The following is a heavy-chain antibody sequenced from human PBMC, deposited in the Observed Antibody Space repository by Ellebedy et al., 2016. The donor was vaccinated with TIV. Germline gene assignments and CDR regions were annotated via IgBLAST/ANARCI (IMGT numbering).Heavy chain of an antibody. J-gene: IGHJ4*02. CDR1: GFTFSSYW. V-gene: IGHV3-7*01. CDR3: ARAWWYGGKHPDY. D-gene: IGHD4-23*01. Sequence: PGGSLRLSCAASGFTFSSYWMSRVRQAPGKGLEWVANIKQDGSEKYYVDSVKGRFTISRDNAKNSLYLQMNSLRAEDTAVYYCARAWWYGGKHPDYWGQGTLVTVSS. CDR2: IKQDGSEK.